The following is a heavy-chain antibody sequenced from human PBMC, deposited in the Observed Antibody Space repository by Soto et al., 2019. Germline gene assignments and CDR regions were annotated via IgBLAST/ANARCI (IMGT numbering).Heavy chain of an antibody. V-gene: IGHV3-74*02. CDR1: GFTFSNYW. CDR3: ARGDWVGGTCYSLAGSFYYYMDV. J-gene: IGHJ6*03. CDR2: INSDGSVS. Sequence: EVQLVESGGGLVQPGGSLRLSCAASGFTFSNYWMYWVRQAPGKGLEWVSRINSDGSVSSHADSVRGRLTISRDNVKKPLYLDMDRLRTEDTAVYFCARGDWVGGTCYSLAGSFYYYMDVWGKGTTVTVFS. D-gene: IGHD2-15*01.